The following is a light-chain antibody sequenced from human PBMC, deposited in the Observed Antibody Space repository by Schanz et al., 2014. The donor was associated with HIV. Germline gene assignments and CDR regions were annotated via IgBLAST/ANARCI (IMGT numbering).Light chain of an antibody. CDR2: ATS. CDR3: QQYSTYPYT. J-gene: IGKJ2*01. V-gene: IGKV3-20*01. Sequence: ETVLTQSPGRLSLSPGERATLSCRASQSVGGSQLAWFQHKRGQAPRLLIYATSFRAVGIPDRFSGSGSETDFTLTISDLEPDDCAIYYCQQYSTYPYTFGQGTKLDIQ. CDR1: QSVGGSQ.